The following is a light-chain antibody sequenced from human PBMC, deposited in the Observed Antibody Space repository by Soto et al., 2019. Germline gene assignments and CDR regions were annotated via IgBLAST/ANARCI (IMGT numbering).Light chain of an antibody. CDR1: SSDVGGYNY. V-gene: IGLV2-14*01. Sequence: QSALTQPASVSGSPGQSIAISCTGTSSDVGGYNYVSWYQQHPGKAPKLMIYDVGNRPSGVSDRFSGSKSGNTASLTISGRQAEDEAEYYCSSYRTSSTAVLFGGGTKLTVL. CDR3: SSYRTSSTAVL. CDR2: DVG. J-gene: IGLJ2*01.